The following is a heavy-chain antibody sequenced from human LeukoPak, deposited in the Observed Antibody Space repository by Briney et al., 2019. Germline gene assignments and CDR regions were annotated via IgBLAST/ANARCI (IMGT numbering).Heavy chain of an antibody. Sequence: SETLSLTCTVSGGSISSYYWSWIRQPPGKGLEWIGYIYYSGSTNYNPSLKSRVTISVDTSKNQFSLKLSSVTAADTAVYYCARKESGYGSDAFDIWGQGTMVTVSS. D-gene: IGHD5-12*01. CDR1: GGSISSYY. V-gene: IGHV4-59*01. CDR2: IYYSGST. J-gene: IGHJ3*02. CDR3: ARKESGYGSDAFDI.